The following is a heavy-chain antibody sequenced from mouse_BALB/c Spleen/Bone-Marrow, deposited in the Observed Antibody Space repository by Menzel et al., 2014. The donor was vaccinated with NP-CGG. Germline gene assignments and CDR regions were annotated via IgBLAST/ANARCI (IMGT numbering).Heavy chain of an antibody. V-gene: IGHV1S81*02. D-gene: IGHD2-13*01. J-gene: IGHJ3*01. Sequence: VKLVESGAELVKPGASVKLSCKASGYTFTSYYMYLVKQRPGQGLEWIGEINPSNGGTNFNEKFKSKATLTVDKSSSTAYMQLSSLTSEDSAVYYCTREGDSPFAYWGQGTPVTVSA. CDR3: TREGDSPFAY. CDR1: GYTFTSYY. CDR2: INPSNGGT.